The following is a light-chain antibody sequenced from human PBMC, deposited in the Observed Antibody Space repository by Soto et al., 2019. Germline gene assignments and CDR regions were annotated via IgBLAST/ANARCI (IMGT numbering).Light chain of an antibody. V-gene: IGKV1-5*03. CDR2: KAS. Sequence: DIQMTQSPSTLSGSVGDRVTIPCRASQTISSGLAWYQQKPGKAPKLLIYKASTLKSGVPSRFSGSGSGTEFTLTISSLQPDDFATYYCQHYNSYSEAFGQGTKVELK. CDR3: QHYNSYSEA. CDR1: QTISSG. J-gene: IGKJ1*01.